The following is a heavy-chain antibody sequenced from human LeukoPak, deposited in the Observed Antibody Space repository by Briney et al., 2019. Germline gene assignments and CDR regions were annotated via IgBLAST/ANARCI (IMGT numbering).Heavy chain of an antibody. V-gene: IGHV4-34*01. CDR3: ARGRTTQYCSSTSCYWPPAKYYYYGMDV. Sequence: PSETLSLTCTVSGGSIRSYYWNWIRQPPGKGLEWIGEINHSGSTNYNPSLKSRVTISVDTSKNQFSLKLSSVTAADTAVYYCARGRTTQYCSSTSCYWPPAKYYYYGMDVWGQGTTVTVSS. D-gene: IGHD2-2*01. CDR2: INHSGST. CDR1: GGSIRSYY. J-gene: IGHJ6*02.